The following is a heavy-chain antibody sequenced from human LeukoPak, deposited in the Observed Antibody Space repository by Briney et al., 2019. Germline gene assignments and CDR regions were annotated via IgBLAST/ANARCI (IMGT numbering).Heavy chain of an antibody. J-gene: IGHJ4*02. CDR3: ARLSVWGVVVPAGQFDY. Sequence: GESLKISCKGSGYSFTNYWIGWVRQMPGKGLEWMGIIYPGDSDTRYSPSFQGQATISADKSISTAYLQWSSLKASDTAMYYCARLSVWGVVVPAGQFDYWGQGTLVTVSS. V-gene: IGHV5-51*01. CDR2: IYPGDSDT. CDR1: GYSFTNYW. D-gene: IGHD2-2*01.